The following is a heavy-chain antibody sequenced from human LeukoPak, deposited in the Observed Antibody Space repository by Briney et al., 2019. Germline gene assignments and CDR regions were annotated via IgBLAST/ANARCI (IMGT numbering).Heavy chain of an antibody. CDR3: ARESPLGVTLGY. D-gene: IGHD2-21*02. V-gene: IGHV1-69*05. CDR1: GGTFSSYA. CDR2: IIPIFGTA. Sequence: SVKVSCKASGGTFSSYAISWVRQAPGQGLEWMGGIIPIFGTANYAQKFQGRVTMTTDESTSTAYMELSSLRSEDTAVYYCARESPLGVTLGYWGQGTLVTVSS. J-gene: IGHJ4*02.